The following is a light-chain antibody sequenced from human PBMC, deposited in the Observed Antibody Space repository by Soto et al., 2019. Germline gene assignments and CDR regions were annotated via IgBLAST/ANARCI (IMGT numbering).Light chain of an antibody. CDR3: SSYTTSTSYV. Sequence: QSALTQPASLSGSPGQSITVACTGTSSDIGRYNFVSWYQQFPGKAPKLIIYDVSKRPSGVSDRFSGSKSVNTASLTISGLKSEDEADYYCSSYTTSTSYVFGTGTKLTVL. CDR1: SSDIGRYNF. V-gene: IGLV2-14*01. J-gene: IGLJ1*01. CDR2: DVS.